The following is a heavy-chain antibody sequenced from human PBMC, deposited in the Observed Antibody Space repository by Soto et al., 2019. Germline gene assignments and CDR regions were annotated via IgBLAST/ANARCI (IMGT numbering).Heavy chain of an antibody. D-gene: IGHD3-16*01. J-gene: IGHJ2*01. CDR1: GDSIRGYS. CDR2: FFVTGRI. V-gene: IGHV4-4*07. Sequence: QVELQESGPGLVKPSETLSLTCNVSGDSIRGYSWSWIRQPAGQGLESLGRFFVTGRINYNPSLKSRVTMSLDTSTNQFSLRLTSVTAADTAVYFCARGLGRYFDLWGRGTLVTVSS. CDR3: ARGLGRYFDL.